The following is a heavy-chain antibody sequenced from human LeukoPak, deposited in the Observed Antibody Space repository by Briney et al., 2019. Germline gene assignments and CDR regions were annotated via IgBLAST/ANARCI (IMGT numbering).Heavy chain of an antibody. CDR1: GGSISSSNW. Sequence: SETLSLTCAVSGGSISSSNWWSWVRQPPGKGLEWIGEIYHSGSTNYNPSLKSRVTISVDKSKNQFSLKLSSVTAADTAVYYCAREGQQLVPPFDYWGQGNLVTVSS. J-gene: IGHJ4*02. CDR2: IYHSGST. V-gene: IGHV4-4*02. D-gene: IGHD6-6*01. CDR3: AREGQQLVPPFDY.